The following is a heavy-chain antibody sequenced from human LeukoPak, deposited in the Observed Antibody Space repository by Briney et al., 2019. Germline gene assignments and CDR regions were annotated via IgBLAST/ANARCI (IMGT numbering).Heavy chain of an antibody. V-gene: IGHV1-69*06. D-gene: IGHD3-22*01. CDR3: ARLVWGDSSGWYFDY. CDR1: GYTFTSYD. J-gene: IGHJ4*02. CDR2: IIPIFGTA. Sequence: ASVKVSCKASGYTFTSYDINWVRQATGQGLEWMGGIIPIFGTANYAQKFQGRVTITADKSTSTAYMELSSLRSEDTAVYYCARLVWGDSSGWYFDYWGQGTLVTVSS.